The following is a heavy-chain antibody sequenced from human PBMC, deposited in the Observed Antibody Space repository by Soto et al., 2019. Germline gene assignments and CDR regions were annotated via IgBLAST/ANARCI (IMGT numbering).Heavy chain of an antibody. D-gene: IGHD6-13*01. J-gene: IGHJ4*02. CDR1: GGTFSSYA. CDR3: ARGRVGSAAGLN. V-gene: IGHV1-69*12. CDR2: TIPIFGTA. Sequence: QVQLVQSGAEVKKPGSSVKVSCKASGGTFSSYAISWVRQAPGQGLEWMGGTIPIFGTANYAQKFQGRVTXXAXXSTSTAYMELSSLRSEDTAVYYCARGRVGSAAGLNWGQGTLVTVSS.